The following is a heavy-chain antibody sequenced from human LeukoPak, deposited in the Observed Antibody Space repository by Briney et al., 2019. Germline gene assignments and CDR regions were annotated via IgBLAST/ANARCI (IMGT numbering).Heavy chain of an antibody. CDR3: ARDTALTTIPGGPES. CDR1: GYTFASYG. Sequence: ASVKVSCKASGYTFASYGISWVRQAPGQGLEWMGWISAYSGDTRYAQNLQGRATMTTDTSTSTAYLELRSLTSDDTALYCCARDTALTTIPGGPESWGQGTLVTVCS. D-gene: IGHD2-8*02. V-gene: IGHV1-18*01. CDR2: ISAYSGDT. J-gene: IGHJ5*02.